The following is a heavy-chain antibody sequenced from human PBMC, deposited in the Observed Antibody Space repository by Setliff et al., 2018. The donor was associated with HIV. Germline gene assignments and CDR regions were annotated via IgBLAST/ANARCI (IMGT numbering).Heavy chain of an antibody. V-gene: IGHV4-4*07. CDR1: GGSITASF. CDR2: IYGTGST. Sequence: ETLSLTCTVSGGSITASFWSWIRQPAGKGLEWIGRIYGTGSTTYNPSLESRVTMSVDRSNNQFSLELTSVTAADTAVYYCAKIDPGKYWSSDYWGPGTLVTVSS. D-gene: IGHD2-8*02. CDR3: AKIDPGKYWSSDY. J-gene: IGHJ4*02.